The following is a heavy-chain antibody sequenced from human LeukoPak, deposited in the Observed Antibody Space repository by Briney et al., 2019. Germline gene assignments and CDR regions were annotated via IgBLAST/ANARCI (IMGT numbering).Heavy chain of an antibody. D-gene: IGHD6-19*01. V-gene: IGHV4-59*01. J-gene: IGHJ3*02. CDR3: ARDLAVAGRGGDAFDI. Sequence: SETLSLTFTVSGGSISSYYWSWIRQPPGKGLEWIGYFYYSGSTNYNPSLKSRVTISVDTSKNQFSLKLSSVTAADTAVYYCARDLAVAGRGGDAFDIWGQGTMVTVSS. CDR2: FYYSGST. CDR1: GGSISSYY.